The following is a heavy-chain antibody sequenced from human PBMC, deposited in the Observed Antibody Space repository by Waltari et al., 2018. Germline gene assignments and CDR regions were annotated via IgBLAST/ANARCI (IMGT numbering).Heavy chain of an antibody. D-gene: IGHD3-22*01. Sequence: QVQLVESGGGVVQPGRSLRLSCAASGFTFSSYGMNWVRQAPGKGLEWVAVIWYDGSNKYYADSVKGRFTISRDNSKNTLYLQMNSLRAEDTAMYYCAKEVARDSSGYYFDYWGQGTLVTVSS. V-gene: IGHV3-30*18. CDR3: AKEVARDSSGYYFDY. J-gene: IGHJ4*02. CDR2: IWYDGSNK. CDR1: GFTFSSYG.